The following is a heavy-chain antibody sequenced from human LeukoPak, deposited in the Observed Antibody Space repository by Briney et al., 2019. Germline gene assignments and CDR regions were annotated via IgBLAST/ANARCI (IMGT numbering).Heavy chain of an antibody. CDR2: IYYSGST. J-gene: IGHJ5*02. D-gene: IGHD3-22*01. Sequence: SETLSLTCTVSGGSISSGDYYWRWLRQPPGTGLEWIGYIYYSGSTYYNPSLKSRVTISVDTSKNQFSLKLSSVAAADTAVYYCARVLKYYDNLFDPWGQGTLVTASS. CDR1: GGSISSGDYY. V-gene: IGHV4-30-4*08. CDR3: ARVLKYYDNLFDP.